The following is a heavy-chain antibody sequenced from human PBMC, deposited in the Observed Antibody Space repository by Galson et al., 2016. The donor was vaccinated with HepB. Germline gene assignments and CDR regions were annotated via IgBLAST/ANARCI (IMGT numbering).Heavy chain of an antibody. Sequence: SLRLSCAVSGFTFSQRGVHWVRQAPGKGLEWVAADSMDGRRKFYADSVKGRFTISRDNSNNMLFLQMSSLRVDDTAVYYCAKRHEYCPPVGCSVDSWGQGTLVSVSS. CDR3: AKRHEYCPPVGCSVDS. J-gene: IGHJ4*02. V-gene: IGHV3-30*18. CDR1: GFTFSQRG. D-gene: IGHD2/OR15-2a*01. CDR2: DSMDGRRK.